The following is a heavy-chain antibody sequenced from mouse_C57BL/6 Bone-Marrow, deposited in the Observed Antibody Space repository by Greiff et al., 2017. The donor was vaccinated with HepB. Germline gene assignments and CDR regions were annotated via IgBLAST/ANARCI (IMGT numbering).Heavy chain of an antibody. V-gene: IGHV3-6*01. CDR3: ARDRSIYYYGSSYPYAMDY. CDR1: GYSITSGYY. Sequence: VQLQQSGPGLVKPSQSLSLTCSVTGYSITSGYYWNWTRQFPGNKLEWMGYISYDGSNNYNPSLKNRISITRDTSKNQFFLKLNSVTTEDTATYYCARDRSIYYYGSSYPYAMDYWGQGTSVTVSS. D-gene: IGHD1-1*01. J-gene: IGHJ4*01. CDR2: ISYDGSN.